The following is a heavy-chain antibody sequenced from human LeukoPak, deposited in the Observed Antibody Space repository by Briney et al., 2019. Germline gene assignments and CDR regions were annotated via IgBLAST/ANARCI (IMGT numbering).Heavy chain of an antibody. Sequence: SETLSLTCTVSGGSISNYYWSWIRQPPGKGLEWIGYIYYSGSTNHNPSLKSRVTISVDTSKKQFSLKLSSVTAADTAVYYCVRALAGGNSFFDYWGQGTLVTVSS. J-gene: IGHJ4*02. CDR1: GGSISNYY. D-gene: IGHD4-23*01. CDR3: VRALAGGNSFFDY. V-gene: IGHV4-59*01. CDR2: IYYSGST.